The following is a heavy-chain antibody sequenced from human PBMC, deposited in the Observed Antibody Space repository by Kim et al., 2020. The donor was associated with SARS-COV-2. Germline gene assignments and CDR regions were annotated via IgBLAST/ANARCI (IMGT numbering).Heavy chain of an antibody. J-gene: IGHJ5*02. D-gene: IGHD6-13*01. V-gene: IGHV7-4-1*02. CDR3: ATGRVYSTSWKAHNWFDP. CDR2: INTNTGNP. Sequence: ASVKVSCKASGYTFTSYAMNWVRQAPGQGLEWMGWINTNTGNPTYAQGFTGRFVFSLDTSVSTAYLQISSLKAEDTAVYYCATGRVYSTSWKAHNWFDPWGQGTLVTVSS. CDR1: GYTFTSYA.